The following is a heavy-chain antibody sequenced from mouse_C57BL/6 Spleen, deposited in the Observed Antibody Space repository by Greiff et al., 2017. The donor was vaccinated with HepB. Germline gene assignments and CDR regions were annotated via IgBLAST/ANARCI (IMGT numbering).Heavy chain of an antibody. CDR1: GYTFTDYN. Sequence: EVQLQQSGPELVKPGASVKMSCKASGYTFTDYNMHWVKQSHGKSLEWIGYINPNNGGTSYNQKFKGKATLTVNKSSSTAYMELRSLTSEDSAVYYCASPGDYYGSEAMDYWGQGTSVTVSS. CDR2: INPNNGGT. CDR3: ASPGDYYGSEAMDY. J-gene: IGHJ4*01. V-gene: IGHV1-22*01. D-gene: IGHD1-1*01.